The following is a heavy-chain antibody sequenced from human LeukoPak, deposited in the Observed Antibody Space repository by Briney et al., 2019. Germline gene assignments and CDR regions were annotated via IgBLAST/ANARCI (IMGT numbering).Heavy chain of an antibody. Sequence: SETLSLTCTVSGGSISSGGYYWSWIRQHPGKGLEWIGYIYYSGSTYYNPSLKSRVTISVDTSKNQFSLKLSSVTAADTAVCYCARIEGGSYYYYYGMDVWGQGTTVTVSS. CDR2: IYYSGST. V-gene: IGHV4-31*03. D-gene: IGHD1-26*01. CDR1: GGSISSGGYY. J-gene: IGHJ6*02. CDR3: ARIEGGSYYYYYGMDV.